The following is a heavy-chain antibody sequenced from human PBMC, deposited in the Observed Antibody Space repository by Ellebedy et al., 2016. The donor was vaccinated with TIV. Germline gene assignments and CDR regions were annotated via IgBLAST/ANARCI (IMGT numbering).Heavy chain of an antibody. Sequence: GESLKISCAASRFIFSTFGMHWVRQAPGEGLEWVSSISSSGSDIYYADSMEGRFTISRDNAKKSVYLQMNSLRAEDTAVYYCARRYCTITGCSFDYWGQGTLVTVSS. CDR2: ISSSGSDI. D-gene: IGHD2-2*01. CDR1: RFIFSTFG. CDR3: ARRYCTITGCSFDY. J-gene: IGHJ4*02. V-gene: IGHV3-21*01.